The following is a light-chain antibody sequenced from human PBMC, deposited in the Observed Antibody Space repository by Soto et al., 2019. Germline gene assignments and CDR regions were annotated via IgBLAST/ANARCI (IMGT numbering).Light chain of an antibody. V-gene: IGKV1-33*01. Sequence: DIQMTQSPSSLSASVGDTVTITCQASQNINNYLNWYQQKPGRAPKLLIYDASNLEAGVPSRFSGSGSGTDSTFTISRLQPEDIATYYCQQYENLPTLGQGTRLEIK. J-gene: IGKJ5*01. CDR1: QNINNY. CDR2: DAS. CDR3: QQYENLPT.